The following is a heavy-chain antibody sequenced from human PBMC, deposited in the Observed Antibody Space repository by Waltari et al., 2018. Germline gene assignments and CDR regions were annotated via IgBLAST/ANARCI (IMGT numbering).Heavy chain of an antibody. CDR1: GGSISSSSYY. Sequence: QLQLQESCPGLVKPSETLSLTCTVSGGSISSSSYYWGCIRQPPGKGLEWIGSIYYSWSTYYKQAVKSRVSISVDTSKKQCSLKLRSVNAAETEVYYCARDCSGGSCYGNYFDYWGQGTLVTVSS. D-gene: IGHD2-15*01. V-gene: IGHV4-39*07. CDR3: ARDCSGGSCYGNYFDY. J-gene: IGHJ4*02. CDR2: IYYSWST.